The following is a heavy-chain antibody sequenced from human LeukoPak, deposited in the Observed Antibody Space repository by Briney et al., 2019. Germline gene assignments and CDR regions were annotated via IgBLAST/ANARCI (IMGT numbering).Heavy chain of an antibody. CDR1: GFTFSSYI. V-gene: IGHV3-21*01. D-gene: IGHD6-19*01. CDR2: ISSRSSYI. CDR3: ARAPITVAVHFDY. J-gene: IGHJ4*02. Sequence: PGGSLRLTCAASGFTFSSYIMNWVRQTPGKGLEWVSSISSRSSYIYYADSVKGRFTISRDNAKNSLYLQMNSLRAEDTAVYYCARAPITVAVHFDYWGQGTLVTVSS.